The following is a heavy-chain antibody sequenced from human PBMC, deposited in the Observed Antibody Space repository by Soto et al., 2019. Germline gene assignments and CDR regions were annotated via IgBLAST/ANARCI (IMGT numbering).Heavy chain of an antibody. CDR2: ISARGGTT. V-gene: IGHV3-23*01. D-gene: IGHD3-10*01. CDR1: GFTFSNYA. CDR3: AKDRGFGSGHGMDV. J-gene: IGHJ6*02. Sequence: EVQLLESGGDLVQPGGSLRLSCEASGFTFSNYAMSWVRQAPGKGLEWVTGISARGGTTYYVDSVKGRFTISRDNSKNTLYLQMTALRAEDRAVYYCAKDRGFGSGHGMDVRGQGTTVTVSS.